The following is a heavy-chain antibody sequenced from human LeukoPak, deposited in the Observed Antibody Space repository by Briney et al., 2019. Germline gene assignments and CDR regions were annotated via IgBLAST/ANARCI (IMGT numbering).Heavy chain of an antibody. J-gene: IGHJ4*02. CDR1: GFTFRGSA. CDR3: ARGLVPGFLDY. Sequence: GGSLRLSCAASGFTFRGSAMHWVRQAPGKGLEWVAVTTYDGRNKYYADSAKGRFTISRDNSKNTLYLQMNSLRAEDTAVYYCARGLVPGFLDYWGQGTPVTVSS. D-gene: IGHD4-11*01. CDR2: TTYDGRNK. V-gene: IGHV3-30*04.